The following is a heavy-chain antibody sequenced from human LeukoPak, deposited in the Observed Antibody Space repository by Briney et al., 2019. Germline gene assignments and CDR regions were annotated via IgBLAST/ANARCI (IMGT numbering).Heavy chain of an antibody. CDR3: VKGQELDDGVFDS. Sequence: PGGSLRLSCAASGFTFSSIAMTWVRQAPGKGLEWVSTIRSNGETTYNADSVKGRFTISRDNSKKTLYLQLNSLRVEDTAIYYCVKGQELDDGVFDSWGQGTLVTVSS. CDR2: IRSNGETT. CDR1: GFTFSSIA. D-gene: IGHD1-1*01. V-gene: IGHV3-23*01. J-gene: IGHJ4*02.